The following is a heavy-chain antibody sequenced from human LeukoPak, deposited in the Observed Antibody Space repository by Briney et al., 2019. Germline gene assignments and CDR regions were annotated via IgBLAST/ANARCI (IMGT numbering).Heavy chain of an antibody. Sequence: ASVKVSCKASGYTFTSYDINWVRQATGQGLEWMGWMNPNSGNTGYAQKFQGRVTMTRNTSISIAYMELSSLRSEDTAVYYCARGAPYYYGMDVWGQGTTVTVSS. CDR2: MNPNSGNT. V-gene: IGHV1-8*01. J-gene: IGHJ6*02. CDR3: ARGAPYYYGMDV. CDR1: GYTFTSYD.